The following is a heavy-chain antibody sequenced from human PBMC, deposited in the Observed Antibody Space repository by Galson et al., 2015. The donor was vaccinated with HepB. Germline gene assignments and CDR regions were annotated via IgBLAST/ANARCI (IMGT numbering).Heavy chain of an antibody. CDR3: SRGHLFGVI. Sequence: LRLSCAGSGFTFGDYSLNWFRQAPGKGLEWVGFIRNKAYGETTQYAASVKGRFTISRDDSKSIAYLQMDSLETEDTAVYFCSRGHLFGVIWGQGTLVTVSS. J-gene: IGHJ4*02. CDR1: GFTFGDYS. V-gene: IGHV3-49*03. D-gene: IGHD3-10*02. CDR2: IRNKAYGETT.